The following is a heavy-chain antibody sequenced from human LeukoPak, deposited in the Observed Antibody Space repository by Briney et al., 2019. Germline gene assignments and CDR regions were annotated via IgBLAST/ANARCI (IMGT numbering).Heavy chain of an antibody. CDR1: GFTFSSYS. V-gene: IGHV3-48*04. CDR3: ARGDFDRYDSYYYYYMDV. D-gene: IGHD3-9*01. Sequence: GGSLRLSCAASGFTFSSYSMNWVRQAPGKGLEWISYISSRGTTIYYADSVKGRFTISRDNAKNSLYLQMNSLRAEDTAVYYCARGDFDRYDSYYYYYMDVWGKGTTVTISS. J-gene: IGHJ6*03. CDR2: ISSRGTTI.